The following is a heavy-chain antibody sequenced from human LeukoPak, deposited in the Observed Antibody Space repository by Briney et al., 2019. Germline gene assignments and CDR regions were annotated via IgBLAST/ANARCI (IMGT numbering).Heavy chain of an antibody. CDR3: TRAGILDDSSGWYGGVY. Sequence: GGSLRLSCTASGFTFGDYAMSWFRQAPGKGLEWVGFIRSKAYGGTTEYAASVKGRFTISRDDSKSIAYLQMNSLKTEDTAVYYCTRAGILDDSSGWYGGVYWGQGTLVTVSS. J-gene: IGHJ4*02. CDR1: GFTFGDYA. CDR2: IRSKAYGGTT. V-gene: IGHV3-49*03. D-gene: IGHD6-19*01.